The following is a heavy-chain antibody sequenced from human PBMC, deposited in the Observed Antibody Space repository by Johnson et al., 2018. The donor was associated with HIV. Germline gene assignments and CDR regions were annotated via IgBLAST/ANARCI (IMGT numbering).Heavy chain of an antibody. CDR2: ISYDGSNK. V-gene: IGHV3-30*04. J-gene: IGHJ3*02. CDR3: ARERPGSGYDWGDAFDI. D-gene: IGHD5-12*01. CDR1: GFTFSSYA. Sequence: QEQLVESGGGVVQPGRSLRLSCAASGFTFSSYAMHWVRQAPGKGLEWVAVISYDGSNKYYADSVKGRFTISRDNSKNTLYLQMKSLRAEDTAVYYCARERPGSGYDWGDAFDIWGQGTMVTVSS.